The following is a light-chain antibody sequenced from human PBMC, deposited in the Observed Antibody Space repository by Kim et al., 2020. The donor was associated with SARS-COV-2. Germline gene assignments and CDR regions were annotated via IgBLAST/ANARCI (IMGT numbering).Light chain of an antibody. V-gene: IGLV2-23*01. CDR3: CSYAGSSTYV. CDR2: EGS. J-gene: IGLJ1*01. Sequence: GNTITISGHGSNSDAGSYNLVSWYQQHPGQAPHLMIYEGSKRPSGVPNRFSGSKSGNTASLTISGLQAEDEADYYCCSYAGSSTYVFGTGTQLTVL. CDR1: NSDAGSYNL.